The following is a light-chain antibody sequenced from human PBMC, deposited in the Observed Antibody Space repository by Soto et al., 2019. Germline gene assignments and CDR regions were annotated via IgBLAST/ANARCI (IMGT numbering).Light chain of an antibody. CDR1: QNIDMY. J-gene: IGKJ1*01. CDR2: GAS. V-gene: IGKV1-39*01. Sequence: IHITQSPSSLSASVDDTVTITCRASQNIDMYLNWYQQKPGKAPRVLISGASNLQSGVPSRFSGSGSGTDFTLTISSLQSEDFASYFCQHTFNAPPWTFGQGTKVDTK. CDR3: QHTFNAPPWT.